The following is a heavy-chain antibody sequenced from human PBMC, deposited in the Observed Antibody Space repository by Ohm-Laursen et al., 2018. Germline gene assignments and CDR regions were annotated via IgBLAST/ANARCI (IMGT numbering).Heavy chain of an antibody. CDR2: ISSSGSTI. Sequence: SLRLSCSASGFIFSSFAMTWVRQAPGKGLEWVSYISSSGSTIYYADSVKGRFTISRDNAKNSLYLQMNSLRAEDTAVYYCARRIAVAGALDYWGQGTLVTVSS. J-gene: IGHJ4*02. V-gene: IGHV3-48*01. D-gene: IGHD6-19*01. CDR3: ARRIAVAGALDY. CDR1: GFIFSSFA.